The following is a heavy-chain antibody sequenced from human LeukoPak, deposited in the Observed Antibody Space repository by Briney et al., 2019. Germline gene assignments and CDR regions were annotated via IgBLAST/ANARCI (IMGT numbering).Heavy chain of an antibody. Sequence: PGGSLRLSCAASGFTFSSYAMSWVRQAPGKGLEWVSAISGSGGSTYYADSVKGRFTISGDNSKNTLYLQMNSLRAEDTAIYYCATSSTGYGAYRAWGQGTLVTVSS. CDR2: ISGSGGST. CDR1: GFTFSSYA. CDR3: ATSSTGYGAYRA. J-gene: IGHJ1*01. D-gene: IGHD4-17*01. V-gene: IGHV3-23*01.